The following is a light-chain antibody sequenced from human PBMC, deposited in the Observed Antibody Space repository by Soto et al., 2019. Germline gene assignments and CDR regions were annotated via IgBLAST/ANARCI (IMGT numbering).Light chain of an antibody. J-gene: IGKJ5*01. CDR2: AAS. Sequence: AIQMTQSPSSLSASVGDRVTITCRASQAIRVDLAWYQQKPGKAPKLLIYAASSLHSGVPSRFSGSGSGTDFTLTISSLEPEDFAVYYCQQRSNWPLTFGQGTRLEIK. V-gene: IGKV1-6*01. CDR3: QQRSNWPLT. CDR1: QAIRVD.